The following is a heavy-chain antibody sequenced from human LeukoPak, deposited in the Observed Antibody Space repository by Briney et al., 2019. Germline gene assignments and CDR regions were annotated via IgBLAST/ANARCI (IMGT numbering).Heavy chain of an antibody. J-gene: IGHJ5*02. D-gene: IGHD3/OR15-3a*01. CDR1: GFRVNY. CDR2: IRDSGEA. V-gene: IGHV3-66*03. Sequence: GGSLRLSCAVSGFRVNYMSWVRQAPGKGLEWVGLIRDSGEAFYADFARGRFAISRDESENTLYLQMNSLRVEDTAVYFCARDRAANQDWVEFDPWGQGTSVIVSS. CDR3: ARDRAANQDWVEFDP.